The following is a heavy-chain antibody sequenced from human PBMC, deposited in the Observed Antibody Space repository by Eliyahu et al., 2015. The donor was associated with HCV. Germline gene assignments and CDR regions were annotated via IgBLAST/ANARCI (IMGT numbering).Heavy chain of an antibody. J-gene: IGHJ4*02. CDR3: ARCYKPQAGTTELLYYFDY. Sequence: QVQLVESGGGVVQPGRSLRLSCAAXGFTFSNYAXHWVRQAPGKGLAWVAVISXDGSTIYYADSVKGRCTISRDNSKNTLYLRMNSLRGEDTALYYCARCYKPQAGTTELLYYFDYWGQGSLVTVSS. V-gene: IGHV3-30-3*01. D-gene: IGHD1-1*01. CDR2: ISXDGSTI. CDR1: GFTFSNYA.